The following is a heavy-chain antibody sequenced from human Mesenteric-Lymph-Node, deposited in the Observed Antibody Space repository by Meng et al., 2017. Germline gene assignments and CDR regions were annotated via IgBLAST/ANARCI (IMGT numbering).Heavy chain of an antibody. CDR3: ARVGWQHLVLGAFDV. J-gene: IGHJ3*01. Sequence: GESLKISCGASGFTLSDYDWNWVRQAPGKGLEWVSYIDSRGDIMYYADSVKGRFTISRDNAKNSLYLQMNGLKAEDTAIYYCARVGWQHLVLGAFDVWGQGTMVTVSS. V-gene: IGHV3-11*04. D-gene: IGHD6-13*01. CDR1: GFTLSDYD. CDR2: IDSRGDIM.